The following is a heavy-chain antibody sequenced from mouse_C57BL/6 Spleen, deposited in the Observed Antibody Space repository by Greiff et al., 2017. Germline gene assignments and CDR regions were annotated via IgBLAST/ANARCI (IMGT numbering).Heavy chain of an antibody. Sequence: EVKVVESGGGLVKPGGSLKLSCAASGFTFSDYGMHWVRQAPEKGLEWVAYISSGSSTIYYADTVKGRFTISRDNAKNTLFLQMTSLRSEDTAMYYCAGGDYYGSSWAYWGQGTLVTVSA. D-gene: IGHD1-1*01. CDR2: ISSGSSTI. CDR3: AGGDYYGSSWAY. J-gene: IGHJ3*01. V-gene: IGHV5-17*01. CDR1: GFTFSDYG.